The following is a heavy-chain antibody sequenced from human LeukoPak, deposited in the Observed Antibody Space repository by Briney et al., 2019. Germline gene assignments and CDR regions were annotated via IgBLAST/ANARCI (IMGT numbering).Heavy chain of an antibody. J-gene: IGHJ5*02. Sequence: PGGSLRLSCAASGFTFSSYGMHWVRQAPGKGLEWVAVIWYDGSNKYYADSVKGRFTISRDNSKNTLYLQMNSLRAEDTAVYYRATALDYYDSSGPKRRWFDPWGQGTLVTVSS. CDR2: IWYDGSNK. CDR1: GFTFSSYG. D-gene: IGHD3-22*01. CDR3: ATALDYYDSSGPKRRWFDP. V-gene: IGHV3-33*01.